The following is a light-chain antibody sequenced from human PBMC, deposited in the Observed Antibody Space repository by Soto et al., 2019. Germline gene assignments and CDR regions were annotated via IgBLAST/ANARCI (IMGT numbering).Light chain of an antibody. CDR1: SSDVGTYNL. CDR2: EGS. J-gene: IGLJ1*01. Sequence: QSALTQPASVSGSPGQSITISCTGTSSDVGTYNLVSWYQQHPGKAPKLMIFEGSKRPSGVSNRFSGSKSGNTASLTISGLQVEDEADYYCCSYARSSTYVFGTGTKVTVL. V-gene: IGLV2-23*01. CDR3: CSYARSSTYV.